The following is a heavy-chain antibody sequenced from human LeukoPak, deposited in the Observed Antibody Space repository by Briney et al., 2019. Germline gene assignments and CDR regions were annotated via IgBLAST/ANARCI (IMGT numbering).Heavy chain of an antibody. CDR3: ASLAARPY. CDR2: ISSSSSYI. J-gene: IGHJ4*02. CDR1: WFTFNCYN. V-gene: IGHV3-21*01. Sequence: GSLRLSCAASWFTFNCYNMNWVRQAPGKGLEWVSSISSSSSYIYYADSVKGRFTISRDNAKNSLYLQMNSLRAEDTAVYYCASLAARPYWGQGTLVTVSS. D-gene: IGHD6-6*01.